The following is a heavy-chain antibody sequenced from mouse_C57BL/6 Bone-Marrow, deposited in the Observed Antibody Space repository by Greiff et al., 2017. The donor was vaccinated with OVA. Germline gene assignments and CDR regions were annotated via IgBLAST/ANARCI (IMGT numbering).Heavy chain of an antibody. CDR3: ARQENYDYDGAY. D-gene: IGHD2-4*01. V-gene: IGHV5-17*01. CDR2: ISSGGSTI. J-gene: IGHJ3*01. CDR1: GFTFSDYG. Sequence: EVKLVESGGGLVKPGGSLKLSCAASGFTFSDYGMHWVRQAPAKGLEWVAYISSGGSTIYYADTVKGRCTISRDNAKNTLFLQMTRLRSEDTAMYYCARQENYDYDGAYWGKGTLVTVAA.